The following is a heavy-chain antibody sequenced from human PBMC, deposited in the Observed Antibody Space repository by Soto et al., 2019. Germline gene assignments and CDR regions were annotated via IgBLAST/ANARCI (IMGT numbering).Heavy chain of an antibody. J-gene: IGHJ5*02. Sequence: SETLSLTCTVSGGSISSCYWSWIRQPPGKGLEWIGYIYYSGSTNYNPSLKSRVTISVDTSKNQFSLKLSSVTAADTAVYYCAREYCTNGVCYLRWFDPWGQGTLVTVSS. D-gene: IGHD2-8*01. CDR2: IYYSGST. CDR3: AREYCTNGVCYLRWFDP. CDR1: GGSISSCY. V-gene: IGHV4-59*01.